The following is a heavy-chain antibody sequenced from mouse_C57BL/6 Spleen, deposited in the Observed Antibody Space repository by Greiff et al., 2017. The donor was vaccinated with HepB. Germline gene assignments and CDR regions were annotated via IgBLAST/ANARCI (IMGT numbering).Heavy chain of an antibody. CDR2: ISDGGSYT. V-gene: IGHV5-4*01. Sequence: DVKLVESGGGLVKPGGSLKLSCAASGFTFSSYAMSWVRQTPEKRLEWVATISDGGSYTYYPDNVKGRFTISRDNAKNNLYLQMSHLKSEDTAMYYCARDHKAQATPGFAYWGQGTLVTVSA. J-gene: IGHJ3*01. CDR1: GFTFSSYA. CDR3: ARDHKAQATPGFAY. D-gene: IGHD3-2*02.